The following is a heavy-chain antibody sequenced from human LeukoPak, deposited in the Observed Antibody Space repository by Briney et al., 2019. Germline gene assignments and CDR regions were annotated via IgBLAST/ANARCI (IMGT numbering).Heavy chain of an antibody. J-gene: IGHJ6*03. CDR3: AREVSSSWYYYYYYMDV. CDR1: GFTFDDYG. Sequence: GGSLRLSCAASGFTFDDYGMSWVRQAPGKGLEWVSGINWNGGSTGYADSVKGRFTISRDNAKNSLYLQMNSLRAEDTAVYYCAREVSSSWYYYYYYMDVWGKGTTVTVSS. V-gene: IGHV3-20*04. CDR2: INWNGGST. D-gene: IGHD6-13*01.